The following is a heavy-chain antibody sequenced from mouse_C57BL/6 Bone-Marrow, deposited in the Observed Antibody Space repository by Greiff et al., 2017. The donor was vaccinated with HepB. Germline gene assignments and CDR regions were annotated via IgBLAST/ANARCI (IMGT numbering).Heavy chain of an antibody. V-gene: IGHV2-4*01. J-gene: IGHJ4*01. CDR1: GFSLTSYG. D-gene: IGHD1-1*01. Sequence: QVQLQQSGPGLVQPSQSLSITCTVSGFSLTSYGVHWVRQPPGKGLEWLGVIWSGGSTDYNAAFISRLSISKDNSKSQVFFKMNSLKANDTAIYYFATITTVVAKDAMDYWGQGTSVTVSS. CDR3: ATITTVVAKDAMDY. CDR2: IWSGGST.